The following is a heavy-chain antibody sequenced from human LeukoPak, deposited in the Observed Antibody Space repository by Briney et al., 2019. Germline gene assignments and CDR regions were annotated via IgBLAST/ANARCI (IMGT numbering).Heavy chain of an antibody. D-gene: IGHD3-22*01. CDR1: GGSISSGGYY. Sequence: SQTLSLTCTVSGGSISSGGYYWSWIRQHPGKGLEWIGYIYYSGSTYYNPSLKSRVTISVDTSKNQFSLKLSSVTDADTAVYYCASAYYYDSSGYYHFDYWGQGTLVTVSS. J-gene: IGHJ4*02. CDR3: ASAYYYDSSGYYHFDY. V-gene: IGHV4-31*03. CDR2: IYYSGST.